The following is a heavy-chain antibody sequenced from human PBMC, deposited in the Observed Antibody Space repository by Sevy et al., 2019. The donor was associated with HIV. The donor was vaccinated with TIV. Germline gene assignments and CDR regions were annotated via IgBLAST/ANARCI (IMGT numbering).Heavy chain of an antibody. CDR1: GFSFDSYG. V-gene: IGHV3-23*01. J-gene: IGHJ6*03. Sequence: GGSLRLSCAVSGFSFDSYGMTWVRQAPGKGLEWVSGISGSGTRTYYADSVKGRFSISRDNSKNRLYLQMNSLRSEDGAKEGTVTIAKGNSTKRRDNSKNTLYRQMNGLNVDAKGVYCHYDPDEIGYYFYYYNMDVWGKGTTVTVSS. D-gene: IGHD1-26*01. CDR2: ISGSGTRT. CDR3: VTIAKGNSTKRRDNSKNTLYRQMNGLNVDAKGVYCHYDPDEIGYYFYYYNMDV.